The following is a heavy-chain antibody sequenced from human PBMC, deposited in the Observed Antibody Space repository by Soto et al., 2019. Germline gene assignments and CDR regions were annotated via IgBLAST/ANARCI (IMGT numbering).Heavy chain of an antibody. CDR2: IKSKTDGGTK. D-gene: IGHD2-2*02. J-gene: IGHJ4*02. CDR3: TTDGLIVLERAGIRGRDY. Sequence: GGSLRLSCAASGFTFSNAWMTWVRQAPGKGLEWVGRIKSKTDGGTKEHAAPVEGRFTISRDDSKNTLYLQMNSLKTEDSALYFCTTDGLIVLERAGIRGRDYWGQGTPVTVSS. V-gene: IGHV3-15*01. CDR1: GFTFSNAW.